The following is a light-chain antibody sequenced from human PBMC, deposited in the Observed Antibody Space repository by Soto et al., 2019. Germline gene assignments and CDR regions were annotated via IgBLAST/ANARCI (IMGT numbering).Light chain of an antibody. CDR2: DAS. V-gene: IGKV3-20*01. CDR3: QQYVSSPPT. J-gene: IGKJ1*01. Sequence: EIVLTQSPGTLSLSPGERATLSCRASQSISSSYLAWYQQKPGQAPRLLIYDASSRATGTPDRFSGSGSGTDFNLTISRLEPEDFEVYYCQQYVSSPPTFGQGTRWIS. CDR1: QSISSSY.